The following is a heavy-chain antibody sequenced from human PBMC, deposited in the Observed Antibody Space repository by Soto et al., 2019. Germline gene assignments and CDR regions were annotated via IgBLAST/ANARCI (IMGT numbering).Heavy chain of an antibody. CDR2: IKSKTDGGTT. V-gene: IGHV3-15*07. J-gene: IGHJ3*02. Sequence: GGSLRLSCAASGFTFSNAWMNWVRQAPGKGLEWVGRIKSKTDGGTTDYAAPVKGRFTISRDDSKNTLYLQMNSLKPEDTALYYCTPNPDWGYMALFFDIWGQGKMVTVSS. D-gene: IGHD2-8*02. CDR3: TPNPDWGYMALFFDI. CDR1: GFTFSNAW.